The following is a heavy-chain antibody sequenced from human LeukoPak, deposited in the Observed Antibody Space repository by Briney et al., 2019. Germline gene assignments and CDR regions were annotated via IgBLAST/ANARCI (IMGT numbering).Heavy chain of an antibody. CDR1: GFTFSSYS. Sequence: GGSLRLSCAASGFTFSSYSMNWVRQAPGKGLEWVSSISSSSSYIYSADSVKGRFTISRDNAKNSLYLQMNSLRTDDTALYYCAKDRGGSSQLGDAFDVWGQGTMVSVSS. J-gene: IGHJ3*01. CDR3: AKDRGGSSQLGDAFDV. D-gene: IGHD2-15*01. V-gene: IGHV3-21*04. CDR2: ISSSSSYI.